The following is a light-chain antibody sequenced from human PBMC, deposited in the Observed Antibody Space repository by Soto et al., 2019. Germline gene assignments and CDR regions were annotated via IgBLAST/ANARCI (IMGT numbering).Light chain of an antibody. CDR1: SSDVGGYDY. V-gene: IGLV2-14*01. Sequence: QSVLAQPASVSGSPGQSITISCTGTSSDVGGYDYVSWYQQHPGKAPKLLIYEVSNRPSGVSNRFSGSKSGSTASLTISGLQAEDEADYYCSSYTTSTDTPFVFGTGTKVTVL. CDR2: EVS. CDR3: SSYTTSTDTPFV. J-gene: IGLJ1*01.